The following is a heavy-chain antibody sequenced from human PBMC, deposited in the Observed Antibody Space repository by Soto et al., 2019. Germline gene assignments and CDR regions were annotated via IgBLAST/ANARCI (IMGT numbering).Heavy chain of an antibody. Sequence: GGSLRLSCAASGFTFSSYGMHWVRQAPGKGLEWVAVIWYDGSNKYYADSVKGRFTISRDNSKNTLYLQMNSLRAEDTAVYYCARDCTNGVCYTGYYYYYYGMDVWGQGTTVTVSS. V-gene: IGHV3-33*01. CDR3: ARDCTNGVCYTGYYYYYYGMDV. J-gene: IGHJ6*02. D-gene: IGHD2-8*01. CDR2: IWYDGSNK. CDR1: GFTFSSYG.